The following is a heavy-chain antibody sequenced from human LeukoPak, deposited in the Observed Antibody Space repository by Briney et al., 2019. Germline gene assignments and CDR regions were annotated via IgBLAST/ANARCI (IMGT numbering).Heavy chain of an antibody. Sequence: SVKVSCKASGGTISSYAVMWVRQAPGQGLEWMGGIIPMFDTADYAQKFQGRVTFTADESTNTAYMELSSLRSEDTAVYYCARVLVVVTAIRVWFDPWGQGTLVTVSS. CDR1: GGTISSYA. CDR3: ARVLVVVTAIRVWFDP. D-gene: IGHD2-21*02. CDR2: IIPMFDTA. J-gene: IGHJ5*02. V-gene: IGHV1-69*13.